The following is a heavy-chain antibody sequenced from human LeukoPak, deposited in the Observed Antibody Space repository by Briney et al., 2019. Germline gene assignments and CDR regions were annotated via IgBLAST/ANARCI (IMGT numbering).Heavy chain of an antibody. CDR3: AAMVRGVIIPLDAFDI. D-gene: IGHD3-10*01. Sequence: SGGSLRLSCAASGFTFSSYSMNWVRQAPGKGLEWVSSISSSSSYIYYADSVKGRFTISRDNAKNSLYLQTNSLRAEDTAVYYCAAMVRGVIIPLDAFDIWGQGTMVTVSS. CDR1: GFTFSSYS. J-gene: IGHJ3*02. V-gene: IGHV3-21*01. CDR2: ISSSSSYI.